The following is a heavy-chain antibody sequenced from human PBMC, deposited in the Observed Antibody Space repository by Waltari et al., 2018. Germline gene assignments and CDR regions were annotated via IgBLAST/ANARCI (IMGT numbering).Heavy chain of an antibody. J-gene: IGHJ5*02. Sequence: QVQLQESGPGLVKPSETLSLTCTVSGGSMSTYYWTWFRPPAGKGLEWIGRINTGGNTNHNPSLKSRVTMSVDTSKNQFSLTLSSVTAADTAVYYCAREVGGSRWFDPWGQGTPVTVSS. CDR2: INTGGNT. CDR1: GGSMSTYY. D-gene: IGHD3-16*01. V-gene: IGHV4-4*07. CDR3: AREVGGSRWFDP.